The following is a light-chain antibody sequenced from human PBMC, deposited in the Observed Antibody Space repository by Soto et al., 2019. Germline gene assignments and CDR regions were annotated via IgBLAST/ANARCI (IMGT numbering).Light chain of an antibody. Sequence: DIQMTQSPSTLSASVGDRVTVTFRASQSISSWLAWYQQKPGKAPKLLIYAASTLQSGVPSRFSGSGSGTDFTLTISCLQSEDFATYYCQQYYSYPRTFGQGTKVDI. J-gene: IGKJ1*01. CDR3: QQYYSYPRT. CDR2: AAS. CDR1: QSISSW. V-gene: IGKV1-5*01.